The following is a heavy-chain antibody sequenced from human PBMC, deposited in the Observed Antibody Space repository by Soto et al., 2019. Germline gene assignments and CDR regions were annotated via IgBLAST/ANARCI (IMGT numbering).Heavy chain of an antibody. D-gene: IGHD3-3*01. Sequence: PSETLSLTCTATGDSITSTDYYWGWIRQPPGKGLEWVASIYYSGSTYHNPSLKSRVTISVDTSKNQFSPKVTSVTAADTAVYYCARHWRTGHSTVFGVVMGWFDPWGQGTLITVSS. CDR1: GDSITSTDYY. V-gene: IGHV4-39*01. CDR2: IYYSGST. J-gene: IGHJ5*02. CDR3: ARHWRTGHSTVFGVVMGWFDP.